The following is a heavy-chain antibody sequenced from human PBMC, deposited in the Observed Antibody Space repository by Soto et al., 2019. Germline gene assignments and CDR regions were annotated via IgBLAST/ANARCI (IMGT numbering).Heavy chain of an antibody. V-gene: IGHV4-34*01. D-gene: IGHD3-10*01. CDR2: INHSGST. CDR1: GGSFSGYY. CDR3: ARGKRSYYGSGSQRSVWFDP. J-gene: IGHJ5*02. Sequence: SETLSLTCAVYGGSFSGYYWSWIRQPPGKGLEWIGEINHSGSTNYNPSLKSRVTLSVDTSKNQFSLKLSSVTAADTAVYYCARGKRSYYGSGSQRSVWFDPWGQGTLVPVSS.